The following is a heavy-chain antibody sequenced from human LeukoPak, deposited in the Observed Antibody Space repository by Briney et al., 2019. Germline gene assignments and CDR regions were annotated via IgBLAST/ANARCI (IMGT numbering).Heavy chain of an antibody. V-gene: IGHV3-53*01. CDR3: ARWDYDSSGSYWDN. CDR2: IYSVSDT. CDR1: GFSVSSNY. Sequence: GGSLRLSCASSGFSVSSNYMTWVRQAPGKGLQWVSVIYSVSDTFYADSVKGRFTISRDNSKNTVSLQMNSLRADDTAVYYCARWDYDSSGSYWDNWGQGTLVTVSS. J-gene: IGHJ4*02. D-gene: IGHD3-22*01.